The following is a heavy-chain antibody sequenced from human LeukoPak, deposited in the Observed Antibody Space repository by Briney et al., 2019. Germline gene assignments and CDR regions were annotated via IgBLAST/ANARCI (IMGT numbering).Heavy chain of an antibody. J-gene: IGHJ6*02. V-gene: IGHV4-31*03. CDR1: GGSISSGGYY. Sequence: PSETLSLTCTVSGGSISSGGYYWGWIRQHPGKGLEWIGYIYYSGSTYYNPSLKSRVTISVDTSKNQFSLKLSSVTAADTAVYYCARDSVSDLYYCYGMDVWGQGTTVTVSS. CDR2: IYYSGST. D-gene: IGHD1-26*01. CDR3: ARDSVSDLYYCYGMDV.